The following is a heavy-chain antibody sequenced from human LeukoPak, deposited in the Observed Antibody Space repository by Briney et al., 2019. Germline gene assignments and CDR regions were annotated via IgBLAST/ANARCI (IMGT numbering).Heavy chain of an antibody. Sequence: GGSLRLSXAASGFTFSSYWMHSVRQAPGKGLVWVSRINSDGSSTSYADSVKGRFTISRDNAKNTLYLQMNSLRAEDTAVYYCASGVVVADYWGQGTLVTVSS. CDR1: GFTFSSYW. J-gene: IGHJ4*02. CDR3: ASGVVVADY. CDR2: INSDGSST. D-gene: IGHD3-22*01. V-gene: IGHV3-74*01.